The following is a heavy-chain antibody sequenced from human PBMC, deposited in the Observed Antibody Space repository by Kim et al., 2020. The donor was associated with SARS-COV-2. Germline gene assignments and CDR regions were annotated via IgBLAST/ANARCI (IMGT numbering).Heavy chain of an antibody. J-gene: IGHJ3*02. V-gene: IGHV3-13*04. D-gene: IGHD3-10*01. CDR2: IGTACDT. CDR1: GFTFSSSD. CDR3: ARGGYYDSGGFDI. Sequence: GGSLRLSCAASGFTFSSSDMHWVRQATGKVLEWVSAIGTACDTYSPGSVKGRFTISRDNAKNSLYLKMNSLRAGDTAVYYCARGGYYDSGGFDIWGQGT.